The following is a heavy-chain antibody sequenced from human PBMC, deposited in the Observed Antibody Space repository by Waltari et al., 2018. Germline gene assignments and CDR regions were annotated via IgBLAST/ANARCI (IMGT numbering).Heavy chain of an antibody. D-gene: IGHD6-13*01. Sequence: QVQLVQSGAEVKKPGASVKVSCKASGYTFTGYYMHWVRQAPGKGLEGMGWINPNSGGTNYAQKFQGRVTMTRDTSISTAYMELSRLRSDDTAVYYCARDGAGYSSSWRTMYNWFDPWGQGTLVTVSS. CDR1: GYTFTGYY. J-gene: IGHJ5*02. CDR3: ARDGAGYSSSWRTMYNWFDP. CDR2: INPNSGGT. V-gene: IGHV1-2*02.